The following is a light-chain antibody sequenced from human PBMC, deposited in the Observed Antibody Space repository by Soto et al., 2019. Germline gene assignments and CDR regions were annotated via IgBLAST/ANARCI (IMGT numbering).Light chain of an antibody. CDR2: DAS. V-gene: IGKV1-5*01. J-gene: IGKJ1*01. CDR3: QQYNSYWT. Sequence: DIQMTQSPSTLSASVGDRVTITCRASHSISSWLAWYQQKPGKAPNLLIYDASTLESGVPSRFSSSGSGTEFTLTISSLQPDDFATYYCQQYNSYWTFGQGTKVDIK. CDR1: HSISSW.